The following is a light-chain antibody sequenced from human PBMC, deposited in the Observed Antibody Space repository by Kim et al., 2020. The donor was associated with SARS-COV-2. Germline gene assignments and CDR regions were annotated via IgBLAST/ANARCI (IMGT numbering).Light chain of an antibody. CDR1: TGAVTIGNY. J-gene: IGLJ3*02. V-gene: IGLV7-43*01. CDR3: LYYYGGAWV. CDR2: STT. Sequence: PGGTVTLPCASSTGAVTIGNYPIWFQQKPGQAPMQLIYSTTNKQSWTPARFSGSLLGGKAALTLSGVQPEDEADYYCLYYYGGAWVFGGGTKVTVL.